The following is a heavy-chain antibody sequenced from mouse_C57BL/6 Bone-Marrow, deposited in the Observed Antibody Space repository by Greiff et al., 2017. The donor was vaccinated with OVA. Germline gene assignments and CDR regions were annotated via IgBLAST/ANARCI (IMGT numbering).Heavy chain of an antibody. J-gene: IGHJ1*03. CDR3: ARGGGYDWYFDV. CDR2: ILPGRGST. Sequence: VQLQQSGAELMKPGASVKLSCKATGYTFTGYWIEWVKQRPGHGLEWIGEILPGRGSTNYNEKFKGKATFTADTSSNTAYMQLSSLTTEDSAIYCCARGGGYDWYFDVWGTGTTVTVSS. CDR1: GYTFTGYW. V-gene: IGHV1-9*01. D-gene: IGHD2-2*01.